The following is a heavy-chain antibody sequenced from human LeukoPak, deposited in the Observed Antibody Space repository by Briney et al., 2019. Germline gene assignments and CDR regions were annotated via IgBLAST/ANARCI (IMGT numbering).Heavy chain of an antibody. Sequence: PGGSLRLSCAASGFTFSSYEMNWVRQAPGKGLEWVSYISSSGSTIYYADSVKGRFTISRDNAKNSLYLQMNSLRAEDTAVYYCARRQQAVAGTFDYWGQGTLVTVSS. D-gene: IGHD6-19*01. CDR3: ARRQQAVAGTFDY. CDR2: ISSSGSTI. CDR1: GFTFSSYE. V-gene: IGHV3-48*03. J-gene: IGHJ4*02.